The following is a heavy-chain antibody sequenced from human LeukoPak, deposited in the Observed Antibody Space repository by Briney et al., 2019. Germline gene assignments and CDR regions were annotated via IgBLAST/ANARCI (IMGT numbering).Heavy chain of an antibody. J-gene: IGHJ3*02. CDR3: ARDDYYDSSGYYSDDAFDI. CDR2: IKSDSSYA. CDR1: GFTFSTYS. V-gene: IGHV3-21*01. Sequence: GGSLGLSCAASGFTFSTYSMNWVRQAPGKGLEWVSSIKSDSSYAYYADSVKGRFTISRDNAKNSLYLQMNSLRAEDTAVYYCARDDYYDSSGYYSDDAFDIWGQGTMVTVSS. D-gene: IGHD3-22*01.